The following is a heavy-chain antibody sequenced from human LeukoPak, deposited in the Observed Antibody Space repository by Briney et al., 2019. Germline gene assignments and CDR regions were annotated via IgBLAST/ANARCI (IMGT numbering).Heavy chain of an antibody. J-gene: IGHJ4*02. CDR2: IKEDRSEK. V-gene: IGHV3-7*01. Sequence: GGSLRLSCAASGFILSNYWMSWVRQAPGKGQKWVASIKEDRSEKHYVDSVKGRFTISRDNAKNSLYRQMNDLRAKDTAVYYCARDSAKGGTKAVIGFSDYWGQGNLVTVSS. D-gene: IGHD1-7*01. CDR3: ARDSAKGGTKAVIGFSDY. CDR1: GFILSNYW.